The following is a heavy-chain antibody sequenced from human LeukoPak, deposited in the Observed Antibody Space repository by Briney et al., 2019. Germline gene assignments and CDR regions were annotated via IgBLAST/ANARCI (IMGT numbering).Heavy chain of an antibody. V-gene: IGHV4-4*07. CDR3: ARDGGLVNYFDY. CDR2: VYTSGSA. Sequence: SETLSLTCTVSSGSFRTYYWSWIRQPAGKGLEWIGRVYTSGSANYNPSLKSRVTMSVDTSKNQFSLKLNSVTAADAAVYYCARDGGLVNYFDYWGQGTLVTVSS. J-gene: IGHJ4*02. D-gene: IGHD6-19*01. CDR1: SGSFRTYY.